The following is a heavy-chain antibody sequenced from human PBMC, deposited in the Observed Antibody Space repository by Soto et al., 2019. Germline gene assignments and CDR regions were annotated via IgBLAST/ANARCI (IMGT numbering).Heavy chain of an antibody. CDR2: ISYDGSNK. D-gene: IGHD6-6*01. CDR1: GFTFSSYG. CDR3: AKSMIAARQYYYYYYGMDV. J-gene: IGHJ6*02. V-gene: IGHV3-30*18. Sequence: SGGSLRLSCAASGFTFSSYGMHWVRQAPGKGLEWVAVISYDGSNKYYADSVKGRFTISRDNSKNTLYLQMNSLRAEDTAVYYCAKSMIAARQYYYYYYGMDVWGQVTQVTVSS.